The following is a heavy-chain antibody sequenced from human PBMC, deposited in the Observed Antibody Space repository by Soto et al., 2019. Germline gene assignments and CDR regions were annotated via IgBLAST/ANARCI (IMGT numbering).Heavy chain of an antibody. D-gene: IGHD3-10*01. CDR1: GFIFSSYA. CDR2: IIGSGGSS. Sequence: GGSLRLSCTASGFIFSSYAMCWVRQAPGKGLEWVSGIIGSGGSSYYAGSVKGRFTISRDNSKHTLYLQVNSLRAEDTAIYYCAKKIRGGFWFGESDDVFDVWGQGAKVTVSS. J-gene: IGHJ3*01. V-gene: IGHV3-23*01. CDR3: AKKIRGGFWFGESDDVFDV.